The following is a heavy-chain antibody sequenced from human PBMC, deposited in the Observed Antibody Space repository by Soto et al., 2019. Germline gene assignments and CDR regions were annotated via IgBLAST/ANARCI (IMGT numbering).Heavy chain of an antibody. D-gene: IGHD3-16*01. Sequence: SETLSLTCAVYGGSFSGYYWSWIRQPPGEGLEWIGEINHSGSTNYNPSLKSRLTISVDTSKNQFSLKLTSVTAADTAVYYCARDYWDAYYSNWFDPWGPGTLVTVSS. CDR1: GGSFSGYY. CDR2: INHSGST. CDR3: ARDYWDAYYSNWFDP. J-gene: IGHJ5*02. V-gene: IGHV4-34*01.